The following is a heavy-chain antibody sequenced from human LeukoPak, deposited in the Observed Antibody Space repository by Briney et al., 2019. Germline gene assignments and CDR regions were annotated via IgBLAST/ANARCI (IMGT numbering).Heavy chain of an antibody. CDR2: INPNSGGT. D-gene: IGHD6-19*01. V-gene: IGHV1-2*06. J-gene: IGHJ4*02. CDR3: AREPGSGWSEFDY. CDR1: GYTFTGNY. Sequence: ASVKVSCKASGYTFTGNYMHWVRQAPRQGLEWLGRINPNSGGTNHAQKFQGKVTINRATSNSTAYMELSRLRADDTAVYYCAREPGSGWSEFDYWGQGTLVTVSS.